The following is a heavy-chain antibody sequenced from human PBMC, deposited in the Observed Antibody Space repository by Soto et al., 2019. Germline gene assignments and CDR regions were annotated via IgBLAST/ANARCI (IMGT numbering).Heavy chain of an antibody. CDR2: IYYSGST. V-gene: IGHV4-59*01. Sequence: PSETLSLTCTVSGASITTFHWSWIRQPPGKGLEWIGYIYYSGSTNYNPSLKSRVTISVDTSKNQFSLKLSSVTAADTAVYYCARDSVLMVYAIAKDYWGQGTLVTVSS. CDR3: ARDSVLMVYAIAKDY. D-gene: IGHD2-8*01. CDR1: GASITTFH. J-gene: IGHJ4*02.